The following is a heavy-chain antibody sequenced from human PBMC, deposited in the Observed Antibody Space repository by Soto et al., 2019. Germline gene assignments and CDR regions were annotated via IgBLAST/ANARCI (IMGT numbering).Heavy chain of an antibody. CDR2: IYPGDSDT. CDR3: ARRLYGGRDYYYYGMDV. J-gene: IGHJ6*02. D-gene: IGHD4-17*01. CDR1: GYSFTSYW. Sequence: GESLKISCKGSGYSFTSYWIGWVRQMPGKGLEWMGIIYPGDSDTRYSPSFQGQVTISADKSISTAYLQWSSLKASDTAMYYCARRLYGGRDYYYYGMDVWGQGTTVTVSS. V-gene: IGHV5-51*01.